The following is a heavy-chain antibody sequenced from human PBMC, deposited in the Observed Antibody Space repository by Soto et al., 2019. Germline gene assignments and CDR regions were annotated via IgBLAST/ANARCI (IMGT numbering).Heavy chain of an antibody. CDR3: ARAGGYERAEYFQH. CDR2: IYYSGST. V-gene: IGHV4-59*01. J-gene: IGHJ1*01. CDR1: GGSISSYY. Sequence: SETLSLTCTVSGGSISSYYWSWIRQPPGKGLEWIGYIYYSGSTNHNPSLKSRVTISVDTSKNQFSLKLSSVTAADTAVYYCARAGGYERAEYFQHWGQGTLVTVST. D-gene: IGHD5-12*01.